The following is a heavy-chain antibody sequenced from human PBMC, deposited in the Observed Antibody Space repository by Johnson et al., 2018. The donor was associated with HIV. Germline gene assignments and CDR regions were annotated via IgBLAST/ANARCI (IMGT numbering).Heavy chain of an antibody. D-gene: IGHD6-13*01. J-gene: IGHJ3*02. CDR3: AKVQLVRTFDAFDI. Sequence: QVQLVESGGGVVQPGGSLRLSCAASGFTFSNYGMHWVRQAPGKGLAWVAFIRYDGSNKYYADSVKGRFTFSRDHSKNTLYLQMNSLRAEDTAVYYCAKVQLVRTFDAFDIWGQGTMVTVSS. CDR2: IRYDGSNK. V-gene: IGHV3-30*02. CDR1: GFTFSNYG.